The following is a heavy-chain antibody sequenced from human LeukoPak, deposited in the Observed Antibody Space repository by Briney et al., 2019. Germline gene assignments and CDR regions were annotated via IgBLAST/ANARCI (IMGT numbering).Heavy chain of an antibody. D-gene: IGHD2-15*01. Sequence: GGSLRLSCAASGFTFSSYGMHWVRQAPGKGLEWVAVIWYDGSNKYYADSVKGRFTISRDNSKNTLHLQMNSLRAEDTAKYYCAQQLGYCSGGSCYFTSWGQGTLVTVSS. V-gene: IGHV3-33*01. J-gene: IGHJ5*02. CDR1: GFTFSSYG. CDR2: IWYDGSNK. CDR3: AQQLGYCSGGSCYFTS.